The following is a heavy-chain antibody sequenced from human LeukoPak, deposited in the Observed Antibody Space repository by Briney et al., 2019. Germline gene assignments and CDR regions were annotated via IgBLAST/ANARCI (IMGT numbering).Heavy chain of an antibody. CDR2: ISYDGSNK. CDR3: AKAPGDYGDNVDY. CDR1: GFTFSSYG. J-gene: IGHJ4*02. D-gene: IGHD4-17*01. V-gene: IGHV3-30*18. Sequence: SGGSLRLSCAASGFTFSSYGMHWVRQAPGKGLEWVAVISYDGSNKYYADSVKGRFTISRDNSKNTLYLQMNSLRAEDTAVYYCAKAPGDYGDNVDYWGQGTLVTVSS.